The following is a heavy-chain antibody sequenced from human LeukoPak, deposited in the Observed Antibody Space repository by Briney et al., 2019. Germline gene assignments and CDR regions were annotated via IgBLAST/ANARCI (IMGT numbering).Heavy chain of an antibody. Sequence: ASVKVSCKASGYTFTSYGISWVRQAPGQGLEWMGWISAYNGNTNYAQKLQGRVTMTTDTSTRTAYMELRSLRSEDTAVYYCARRMGYSYGYVDYWGQGTLVTVSS. CDR2: ISAYNGNT. CDR3: ARRMGYSYGYVDY. J-gene: IGHJ4*02. CDR1: GYTFTSYG. D-gene: IGHD5-18*01. V-gene: IGHV1-18*01.